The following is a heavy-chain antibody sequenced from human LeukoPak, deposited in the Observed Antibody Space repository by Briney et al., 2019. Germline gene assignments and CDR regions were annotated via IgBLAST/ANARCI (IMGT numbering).Heavy chain of an antibody. D-gene: IGHD3-3*01. CDR1: GFTFSSYW. Sequence: GGSLRLSCAASGFTFSSYWMSWVRQAPVKGLEWVANIKQDGSEKYYVDSVKGRFTISRDNAKNSLYLQMNSLRAEDTAVYYCARAREYYDFWSGSGWFDPWGQGTLVTVSS. V-gene: IGHV3-7*01. CDR2: IKQDGSEK. CDR3: ARAREYYDFWSGSGWFDP. J-gene: IGHJ5*02.